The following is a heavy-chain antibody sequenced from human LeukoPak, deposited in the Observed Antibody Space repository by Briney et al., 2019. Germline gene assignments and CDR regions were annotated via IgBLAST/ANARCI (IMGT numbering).Heavy chain of an antibody. CDR2: INPNSGGT. CDR3: AIVNTYSSGWYLIDYYYGMDV. D-gene: IGHD6-19*01. Sequence: ASVKVSCKASGYTFTGYYMHWVRRAPGQGLEWMGWINPNSGGTNYAQKFQGRVTMTRDTSISTAYMELSRLRSDDTAVYYCAIVNTYSSGWYLIDYYYGMDVWGQGTTVTVSS. J-gene: IGHJ6*02. CDR1: GYTFTGYY. V-gene: IGHV1-2*02.